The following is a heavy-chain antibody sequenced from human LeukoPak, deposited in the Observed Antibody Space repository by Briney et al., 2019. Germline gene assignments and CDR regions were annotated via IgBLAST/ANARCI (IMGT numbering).Heavy chain of an antibody. Sequence: GESLKNSCEVSRYSFTSHWIGCVRQITGKGLESMGIIYPGGYETRYSPSFQGQVTISVDKSISTAYLQWSSLKASDTAMYYCARSRRYTCGYVYYWGQGTLVTVSS. CDR3: ARSRRYTCGYVYY. D-gene: IGHD5-18*01. V-gene: IGHV5-51*01. CDR2: IYPGGYET. J-gene: IGHJ4*02. CDR1: RYSFTSHW.